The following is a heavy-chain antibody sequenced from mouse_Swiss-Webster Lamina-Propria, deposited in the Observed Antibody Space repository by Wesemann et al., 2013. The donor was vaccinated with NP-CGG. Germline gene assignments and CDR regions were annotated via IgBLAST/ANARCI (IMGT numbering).Heavy chain of an antibody. CDR2: ISYSGST. V-gene: IGHV3-8*01. J-gene: IGHJ1*03. Sequence: GYISYSGSTYYNPSLKSRISITRDTSKNQYYLQLNSVTTEDTATYYCARYKGGSYGYFDVWGTGDHGSPSPQ. CDR3: ARYKGGSYGYFDV. D-gene: IGHD1-1*01.